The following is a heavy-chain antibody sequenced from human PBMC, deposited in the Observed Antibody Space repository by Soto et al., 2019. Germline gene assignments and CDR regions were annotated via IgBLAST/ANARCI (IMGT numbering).Heavy chain of an antibody. CDR2: FFYTGTT. V-gene: IGHV4-59*01. Sequence: QVHLQDSGPGLLKPSETLSLTSTASGASISSYFYIWVRQPPGKGLEWIGSFFYTGTTDYNPSLKSRVTISVDTSKTQFSLNLRSVTAADTAVYYCARDLAAVPRAFDYWGRGTLVTVSS. CDR1: GASISSYF. J-gene: IGHJ4*02. CDR3: ARDLAAVPRAFDY. D-gene: IGHD6-13*01.